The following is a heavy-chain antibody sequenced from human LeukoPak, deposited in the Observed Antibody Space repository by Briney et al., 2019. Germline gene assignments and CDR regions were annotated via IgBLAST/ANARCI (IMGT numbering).Heavy chain of an antibody. Sequence: SETLSLTCAVSGGSFSAYYWNWIRQPPGEGLEWIGEVTHGGTTNYNPSLKSRVTISVDTSKNQFSLKLTSVTAAGTAVYYCARGTYSATWPDAFDIWGRGTMVTVSS. D-gene: IGHD3-16*01. J-gene: IGHJ3*02. V-gene: IGHV4-34*01. CDR1: GGSFSAYY. CDR3: ARGTYSATWPDAFDI. CDR2: VTHGGTT.